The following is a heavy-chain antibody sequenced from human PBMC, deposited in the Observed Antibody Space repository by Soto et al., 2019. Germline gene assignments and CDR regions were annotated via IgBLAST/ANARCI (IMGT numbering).Heavy chain of an antibody. CDR2: INPSGGST. CDR3: ARDGTEILEWLFPAYYYYYMDV. D-gene: IGHD3-3*01. J-gene: IGHJ6*03. V-gene: IGHV1-46*03. Sequence: GASVKASSKAPGYTFTSYYMRWVRQSPGQGLEWMGIINPSGGSTSYAQKFQGRVTMTRDTSTSTVYMELSSLRSEDTAVYYCARDGTEILEWLFPAYYYYYMDVWGKGTTVTVSS. CDR1: GYTFTSYY.